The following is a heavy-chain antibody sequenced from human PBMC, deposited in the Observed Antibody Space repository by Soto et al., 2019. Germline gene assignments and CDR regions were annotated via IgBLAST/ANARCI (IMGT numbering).Heavy chain of an antibody. CDR1: GDSVTSSW. CDR3: TKGEERTVQRFQHWVCGH. D-gene: IGHD3-3*01. V-gene: IGHV5-51*01. J-gene: IGHJ4*02. CDR2: IYPEDSET. Sequence: GAAQKSSGEGCGDSVTSSWFCSLRQMTGKDLEWIGIIYPEDSETRYSPSFQGLVTISVDKSISTAYLQWNSLQASDTATYYCTKGEERTVQRFQHWVCGHWGQGTPVTGSS.